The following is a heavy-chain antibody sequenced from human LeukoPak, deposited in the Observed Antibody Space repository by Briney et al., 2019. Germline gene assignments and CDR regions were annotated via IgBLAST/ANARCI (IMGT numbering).Heavy chain of an antibody. Sequence: ASVKVSCKASGGTFSSYAISWVRQAPGQGLEWMGGIIPIFGTANYAQKFQGRVTITADESTSTAYMELSSLRSEDTAVYYCARSAMVRGVIYWFGPWGQGTLVTVSS. D-gene: IGHD3-10*01. CDR1: GGTFSSYA. CDR2: IIPIFGTA. V-gene: IGHV1-69*13. CDR3: ARSAMVRGVIYWFGP. J-gene: IGHJ5*02.